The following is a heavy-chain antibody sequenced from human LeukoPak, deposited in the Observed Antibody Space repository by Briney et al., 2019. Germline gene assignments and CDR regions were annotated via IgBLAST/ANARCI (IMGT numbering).Heavy chain of an antibody. CDR3: AKYSGYGGYYYMDV. Sequence: ASVKVSCKASGGTFSSYTITWVRQAPGQGLEWMGGIIPIFGTANYAQKFQGRVTITADESTSTAYMELSSLRSEDTAVYYCAKYSGYGGYYYMDVWGKGTTVTISS. CDR1: GGTFSSYT. V-gene: IGHV1-69*13. D-gene: IGHD5-12*01. CDR2: IIPIFGTA. J-gene: IGHJ6*03.